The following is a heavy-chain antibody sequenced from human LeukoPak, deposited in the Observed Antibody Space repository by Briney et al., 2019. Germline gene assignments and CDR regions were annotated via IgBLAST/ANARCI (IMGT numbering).Heavy chain of an antibody. V-gene: IGHV3-30*18. Sequence: PGGSLRLSCAASESTFSSYGMHWVRQAPGKGLEWVAVISYDGSKKYYADSVKGRFTISRDNSKNTLYLQMNSLRAEDTAVYYCAKDQGLWFGEFNDYWGQGTLVTVSS. CDR1: ESTFSSYG. D-gene: IGHD3-10*01. CDR2: ISYDGSKK. J-gene: IGHJ4*02. CDR3: AKDQGLWFGEFNDY.